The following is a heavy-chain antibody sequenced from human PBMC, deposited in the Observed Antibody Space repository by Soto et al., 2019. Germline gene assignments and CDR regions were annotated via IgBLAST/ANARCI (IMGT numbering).Heavy chain of an antibody. J-gene: IGHJ1*01. CDR3: ARDHGSYPNT. V-gene: IGHV4-59*01. CDR1: GGAITSDF. CDR2: VYYSGAA. Sequence: QVQLQESGPGLVKPSETLSLTCNVSGGAITSDFWSWIRQPPGKGLEWIGYVYYSGAADYNPSLKPRVTISRATSKTQFSLRLASATAADTGVYYCARDHGSYPNTWGQGILVTVSS. D-gene: IGHD3-16*02.